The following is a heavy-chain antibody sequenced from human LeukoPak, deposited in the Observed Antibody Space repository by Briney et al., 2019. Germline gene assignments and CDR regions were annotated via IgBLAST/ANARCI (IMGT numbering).Heavy chain of an antibody. D-gene: IGHD4-17*01. V-gene: IGHV3-53*01. Sequence: GGSLRLSCAASGFTVSSNYMSWVRQAPGKGLEWVSVIYSGGSTYYAHSVKGRFTISRDNSKNTLYLQMNSLRAEDTAVYYCARDQTVPPGDAFDIWGQGTMVTVSS. CDR1: GFTVSSNY. CDR2: IYSGGST. J-gene: IGHJ3*02. CDR3: ARDQTVPPGDAFDI.